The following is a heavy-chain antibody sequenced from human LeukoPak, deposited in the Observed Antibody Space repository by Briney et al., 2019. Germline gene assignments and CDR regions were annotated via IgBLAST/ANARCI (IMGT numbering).Heavy chain of an antibody. CDR3: ARPYGDGRGDYFDY. CDR1: GFTFSSYG. D-gene: IGHD4-17*01. V-gene: IGHV3-33*01. Sequence: PGGSLRLSCAASGFTFSSYGMHWVRQAPGKGLEWVAVIWYDGSNKYYADSMKGRFTISRDNSKNTLYLQMNSLRAEDTAVYYCARPYGDGRGDYFDYWGQGTLVTVSS. CDR2: IWYDGSNK. J-gene: IGHJ4*02.